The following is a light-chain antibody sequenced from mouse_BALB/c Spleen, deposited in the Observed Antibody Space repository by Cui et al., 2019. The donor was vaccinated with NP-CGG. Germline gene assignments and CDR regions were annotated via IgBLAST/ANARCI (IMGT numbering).Light chain of an antibody. Sequence: QAVVPPDSALTTSPGETVTLTCRSSTGAVTTSNYANWVQEKPDHLFTGLIGGTNNRPPGVPARFSGSLIGDKAALTITGAQTEDEAIYFCALWYSNHWVFGGGTKLTVL. CDR2: GTN. CDR3: ALWYSNHWV. V-gene: IGLV1*01. J-gene: IGLJ1*01. CDR1: TGAVTTSNY.